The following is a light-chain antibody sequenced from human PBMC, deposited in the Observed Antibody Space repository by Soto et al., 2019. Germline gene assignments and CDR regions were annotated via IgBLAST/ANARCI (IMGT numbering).Light chain of an antibody. CDR1: QSVSGNS. V-gene: IGKV3-20*01. Sequence: EIVLTQSPGTLALSPGERATLSCRASQSVSGNSLAWYQQKPGQAPRLLIYAASRRPNAIPDRFSGSGSGTDFTLTISRLEPEDLAVHYCHQYGTSLWKFGQGTKVE. CDR3: HQYGTSLWK. J-gene: IGKJ1*01. CDR2: AAS.